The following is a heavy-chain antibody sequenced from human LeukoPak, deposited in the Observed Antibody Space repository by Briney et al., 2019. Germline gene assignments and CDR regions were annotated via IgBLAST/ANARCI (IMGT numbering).Heavy chain of an antibody. CDR2: IYYSGST. D-gene: IGHD6-19*01. CDR3: AREMGYSSGWPPYYYYGMDV. CDR1: GGSISSYY. J-gene: IGHJ6*02. Sequence: PSETLSLTCTVSGGSISSYYWSWIRQPPGKGLEWIGYIYYSGSTNYNPSLKSRVTISVDTSKNQFSLKLSSVTAADTAVYYCAREMGYSSGWPPYYYYGMDVWGQGTTVIVSS. V-gene: IGHV4-59*01.